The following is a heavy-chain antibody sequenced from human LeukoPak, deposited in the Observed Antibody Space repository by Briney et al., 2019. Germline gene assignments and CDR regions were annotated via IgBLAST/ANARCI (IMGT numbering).Heavy chain of an antibody. Sequence: SETLSLTCTVSGGSISSYYWSWIRQPPGKGLEWIGYIYTSGSTNYNPSLKSRVTISVDTSKNQFSLKLSSVTAADTAVYYCARRGYDDRYYYYMDVWGKGTTVTVSS. CDR1: GGSISSYY. V-gene: IGHV4-4*09. D-gene: IGHD2-15*01. J-gene: IGHJ6*03. CDR3: ARRGYDDRYYYYMDV. CDR2: IYTSGST.